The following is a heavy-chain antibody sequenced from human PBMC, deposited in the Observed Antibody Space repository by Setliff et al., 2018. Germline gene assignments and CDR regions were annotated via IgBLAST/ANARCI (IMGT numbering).Heavy chain of an antibody. D-gene: IGHD3-22*01. J-gene: IGHJ4*02. Sequence: PSETLSLTCTVSGGSISSGGYYWSWIRQHPGKGLEWIGEINHSGSTNDNPSLKSRVTISVDTSKNQFSLKLSSVTAADTAVYYCARQPEGGYYDSSGYYGMAPYYFDYWGQGTLVTVSS. V-gene: IGHV4-39*01. CDR2: INHSGST. CDR1: GGSISSGGYY. CDR3: ARQPEGGYYDSSGYYGMAPYYFDY.